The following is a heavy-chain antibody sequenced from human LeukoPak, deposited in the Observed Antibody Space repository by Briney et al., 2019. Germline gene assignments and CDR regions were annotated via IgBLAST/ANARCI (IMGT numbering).Heavy chain of an antibody. D-gene: IGHD1-26*01. CDR2: ISSHGVNT. Sequence: PGGSLRLSCAASGFTFSNYAMHWVRQAPGKGLEYVSAISSHGVNTYYANSVKGRFTISRGNSKNTLYLQMGSLRPEDMAVYYCARGVRSSFDYWGQGTLVTVSS. V-gene: IGHV3-64*01. J-gene: IGHJ4*02. CDR1: GFTFSNYA. CDR3: ARGVRSSFDY.